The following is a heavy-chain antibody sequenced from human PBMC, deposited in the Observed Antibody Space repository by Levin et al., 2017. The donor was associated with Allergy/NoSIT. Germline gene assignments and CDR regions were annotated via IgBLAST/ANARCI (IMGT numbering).Heavy chain of an antibody. CDR3: ARFARGEFFDY. CDR2: IHDRAGT. CDR1: GDSISGYY. D-gene: IGHD3-10*01. V-gene: IGHV4-59*01. J-gene: IGHJ4*02. Sequence: PSETLSLTCSVSGDSISGYYWSWIRQPPGKGLEWIGYIHDRAGTDYNPSLKSRVYISLDTSKNQFSLRLSSVTAADTAVDYCARFARGEFFDYWGQGTLVTVSS.